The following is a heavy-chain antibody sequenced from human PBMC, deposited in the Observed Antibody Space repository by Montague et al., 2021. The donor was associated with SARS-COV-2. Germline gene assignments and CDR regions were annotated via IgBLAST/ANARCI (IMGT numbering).Heavy chain of an antibody. CDR1: GGSFSRYY. J-gene: IGHJ6*03. Sequence: SETLSLTCAVSGGSFSRYYWSWICQPPGKGLEWIGEISQSGNTKYNPSLQSRVSISLDTSRNQFSLKVSSVTAADTAIYYCARLGDGIVPSPILGLGPYYSFYYMDVWGKGTTVTVSS. CDR2: ISQSGNT. CDR3: ARLGDGIVPSPILGLGPYYSFYYMDV. V-gene: IGHV4-34*01. D-gene: IGHD2-2*02.